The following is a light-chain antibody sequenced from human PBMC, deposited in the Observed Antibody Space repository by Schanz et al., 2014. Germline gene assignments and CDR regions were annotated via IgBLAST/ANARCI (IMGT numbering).Light chain of an antibody. J-gene: IGKJ4*01. Sequence: EIVLTQSPGTLSLSPGERATFSCRASQSVRSTYFAWYQHIPGQAPRLLIYGASNRASGIPDRFSGSGSGTEFTLTISSLQSEDFAVYYCQQYNNWPPLTFGGGTKVEIK. CDR1: QSVRSTY. V-gene: IGKV3D-15*01. CDR3: QQYNNWPPLT. CDR2: GAS.